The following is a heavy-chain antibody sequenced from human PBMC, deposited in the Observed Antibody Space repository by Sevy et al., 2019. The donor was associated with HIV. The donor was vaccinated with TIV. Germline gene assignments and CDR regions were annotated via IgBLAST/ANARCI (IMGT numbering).Heavy chain of an antibody. Sequence: GGSLRLSCAASGFTFGSYTLHWVRQAPGKGLEWVALISQTYDGSKKYYIDSVQGRFTISRDNSKNTLYLQMDSLGPEETAVYYCARDNSGYFFFDYWGQGTLVTVSS. CDR2: ISQTYDGSKK. V-gene: IGHV3-30-3*01. CDR3: ARDNSGYFFFDY. D-gene: IGHD3-22*01. J-gene: IGHJ4*02. CDR1: GFTFGSYT.